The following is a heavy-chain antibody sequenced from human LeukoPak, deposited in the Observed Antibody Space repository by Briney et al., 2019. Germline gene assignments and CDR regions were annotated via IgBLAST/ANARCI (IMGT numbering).Heavy chain of an antibody. Sequence: GESLKISCKGSGYSFTNYWIGWVRQMPGKGLEWMGIIYPGSSRTKYRPSFQGQVTISVDKSISTAYLQWSSLKASDTATYYCVSFNDGKDSDFDHWGQGTLVTVSS. CDR2: IYPGSSRT. V-gene: IGHV5-51*01. D-gene: IGHD4-23*01. CDR3: VSFNDGKDSDFDH. J-gene: IGHJ4*02. CDR1: GYSFTNYW.